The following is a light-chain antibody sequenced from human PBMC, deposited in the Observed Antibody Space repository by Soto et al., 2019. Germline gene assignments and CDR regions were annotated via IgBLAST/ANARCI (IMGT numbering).Light chain of an antibody. J-gene: IGKJ4*01. V-gene: IGKV1-9*01. CDR1: QDINSY. CDR3: QQTRSYPST. CDR2: EAS. Sequence: IQLTQSPSSLSASIGDRVTITCRAMQDINSYLAWYQQKPGKAPNLLIYEASILQRGVPSRFSGSNSGTDFTLTISSLQAEDFATYYCQQTRSYPSTFGGGTKVDIK.